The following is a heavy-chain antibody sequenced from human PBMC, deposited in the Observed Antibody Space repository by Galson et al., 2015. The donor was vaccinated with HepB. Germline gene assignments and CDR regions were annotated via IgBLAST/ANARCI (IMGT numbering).Heavy chain of an antibody. CDR1: GFTFNSYS. CDR2: VSSSNNYV. CDR3: ARGRGGAHCESKDY. J-gene: IGHJ4*02. V-gene: IGHV3-21*06. Sequence: SLRLSCAASGFTFNSYSMNWVRQAPGKGLEWVSSVSSSNNYVYYADSVKGRFTIFRDNAKNLLYLHMNNLRAEDTAVYYCARGRGGAHCESKDYWGQGTLVIVSS.